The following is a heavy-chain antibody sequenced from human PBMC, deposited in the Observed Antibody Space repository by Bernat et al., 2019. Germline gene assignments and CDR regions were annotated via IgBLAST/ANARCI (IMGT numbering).Heavy chain of an antibody. CDR3: AREVGMGRFDY. Sequence: QVQLVESGGGVVQPGTSLRLSCAASGFTFSFYGMHWVRQAPGKGLEWMAVISHDGSKRYHTDSVKGRFISSRDNSKNSLYLQMNSLRAEDTAVYYCAREVGMGRFDYWGQGTLVTVSS. V-gene: IGHV3-30*03. CDR1: GFTFSFYG. J-gene: IGHJ4*02. CDR2: ISHDGSKR. D-gene: IGHD1-26*01.